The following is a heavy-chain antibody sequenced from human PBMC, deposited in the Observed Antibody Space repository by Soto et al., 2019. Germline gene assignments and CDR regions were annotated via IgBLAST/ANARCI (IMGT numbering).Heavy chain of an antibody. CDR2: MNPNSGHT. CDR3: ARTDYRDRSNVNWVDP. J-gene: IGHJ5*02. V-gene: IGHV1-8*01. D-gene: IGHD4-17*01. CDR1: GYTFTNYD. Sequence: ASVKVSCKASGYTFTNYDINWVRQATGQGLEWMGWMNPNSGHTGYAQKFQGRVTLTRDTSTSTAYMELSSLTSEDTAVYYCARTDYRDRSNVNWVDPWGQGTLVTVSS.